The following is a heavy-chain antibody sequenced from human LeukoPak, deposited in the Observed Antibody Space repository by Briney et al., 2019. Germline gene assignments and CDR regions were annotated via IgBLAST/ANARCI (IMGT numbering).Heavy chain of an antibody. V-gene: IGHV4-4*07. CDR2: IYGSGST. Sequence: SETLSLTCTVSGASINGYFWSWIRQSAGEGLEWIGRIYGSGSTNYNPSLESRATVSSDTSKNQFSLKLRSVTAADTAVYYCSRDMVRETLMYWFDPWGPGILVTVS. CDR3: SRDMVRETLMYWFDP. CDR1: GASINGYF. D-gene: IGHD3-10*01. J-gene: IGHJ5*02.